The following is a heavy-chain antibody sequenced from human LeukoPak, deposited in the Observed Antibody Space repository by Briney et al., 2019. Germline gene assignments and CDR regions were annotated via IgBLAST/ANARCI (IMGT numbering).Heavy chain of an antibody. CDR2: INHSGST. Sequence: SETLSLTCAVYGGSFSGYYWSWIRQPPGKGLEWIGEINHSGSTNYNPSLKSRVTISVYTFKNQFSLKLSSVTAADTAVYYCARGTGYCSSTSCYTAYLTWFGPWGQGTLVTVSS. V-gene: IGHV4-34*01. CDR1: GGSFSGYY. J-gene: IGHJ5*02. D-gene: IGHD2-2*02. CDR3: ARGTGYCSSTSCYTAYLTWFGP.